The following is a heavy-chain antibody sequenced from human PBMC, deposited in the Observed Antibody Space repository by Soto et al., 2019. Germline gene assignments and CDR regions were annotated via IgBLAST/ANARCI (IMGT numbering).Heavy chain of an antibody. Sequence: QVQLVESGGGVVQPGRSLRLSCAASGFTFSNYGMHWVRQAPGKGLEWVAVISYDGSDKYYADSVKGRFTISRDDSKNALYLHMNSLGAEDTAVYYCAKTAGYDYVWGSSGLDPWGQGALVTVSS. V-gene: IGHV3-30*18. D-gene: IGHD3-16*01. CDR3: AKTAGYDYVWGSSGLDP. J-gene: IGHJ5*02. CDR2: ISYDGSDK. CDR1: GFTFSNYG.